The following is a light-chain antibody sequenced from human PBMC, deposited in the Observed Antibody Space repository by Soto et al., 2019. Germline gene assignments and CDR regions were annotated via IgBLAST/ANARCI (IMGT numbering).Light chain of an antibody. J-gene: IGLJ1*01. CDR2: EVT. Sequence: QSALAQPASVSGSPGQSITVSCTGPTSDVGAYDSVSWYQQHPGKAPKFMIYEVTNRPSGVSHRFSGSKSGNTASLTSSGLQAEDEADYSCTSYTSSSTYVFGTGTKVTVL. CDR3: TSYTSSSTYV. V-gene: IGLV2-14*01. CDR1: TSDVGAYDS.